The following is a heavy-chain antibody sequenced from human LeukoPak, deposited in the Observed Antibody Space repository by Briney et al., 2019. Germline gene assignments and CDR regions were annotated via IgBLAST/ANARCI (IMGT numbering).Heavy chain of an antibody. CDR3: ARDLGPSYSEYDWRGIFDY. V-gene: IGHV3-48*03. CDR1: GFTLSDYE. D-gene: IGHD5-12*01. Sequence: GGSLRLSCAASGFTLSDYEMNWVRRAPGKGLEWVSYISTRGSTIYYADSVKGRFTISRDNAKNSLYLQMSSLRAEDTAVYYCARDLGPSYSEYDWRGIFDYWGQGTLVTFSS. J-gene: IGHJ4*02. CDR2: ISTRGSTI.